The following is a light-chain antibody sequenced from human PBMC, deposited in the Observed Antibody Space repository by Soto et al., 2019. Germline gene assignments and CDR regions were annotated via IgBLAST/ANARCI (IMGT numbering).Light chain of an antibody. CDR2: EVS. CDR3: TSYTSMSSGI. J-gene: IGLJ1*01. CDR1: SSDVGGYNY. V-gene: IGLV2-14*01. Sequence: QSVLAQPAAVSGAPGQSISITCTGTSSDVGGYNYVSWYQQHPGKAPKLMIYEVSNRPSGVSNRFSGAKAGNTAPLTISGLQAEDEVHYYSTSYTSMSSGIFGTGTKVTVL.